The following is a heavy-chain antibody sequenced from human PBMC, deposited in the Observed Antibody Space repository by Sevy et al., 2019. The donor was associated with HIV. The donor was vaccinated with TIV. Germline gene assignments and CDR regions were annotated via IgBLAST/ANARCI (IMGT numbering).Heavy chain of an antibody. J-gene: IGHJ6*02. V-gene: IGHV3-30-3*01. CDR1: GFTFSSYA. Sequence: GGSLRLSCAASGFTFSSYAMHWVRQALGKGLEWVAVISYDGSNKYYADSVKGRFTISRDNSKNTLYLQMNSLRAEDTAVYYCARDVARKLVHRGMDVWGQGTTVTVSS. CDR3: ARDVARKLVHRGMDV. CDR2: ISYDGSNK. D-gene: IGHD6-13*01.